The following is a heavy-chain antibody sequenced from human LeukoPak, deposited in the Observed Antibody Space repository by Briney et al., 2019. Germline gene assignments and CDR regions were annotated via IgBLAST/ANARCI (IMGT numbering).Heavy chain of an antibody. V-gene: IGHV1-18*01. J-gene: IGHJ4*02. CDR1: GYTFTSYG. Sequence: GASVKVSCKASGYTFTSYGISWVRQAPGQGLEWMGWISAYNGNTNYAQKLQGRVTMTTDTSTSTAYMELRSLRSDDTAVYYCARDLVPSDSSGYYPRFDYWGQGTLVTVSS. D-gene: IGHD3-22*01. CDR3: ARDLVPSDSSGYYPRFDY. CDR2: ISAYNGNT.